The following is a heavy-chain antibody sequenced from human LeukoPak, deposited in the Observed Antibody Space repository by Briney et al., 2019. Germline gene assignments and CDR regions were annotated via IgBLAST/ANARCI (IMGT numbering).Heavy chain of an antibody. Sequence: SETPSLTCTVSGGSISSYYWSWIRQPAGKGLEWIGRIYTSGSTNYNPSLKSRVTMSVDTSKNQFSLKLSSVTAADTAVYYCARGTYGSGSPYYYYYYMDVWGKGTTVTVSS. V-gene: IGHV4-4*07. CDR3: ARGTYGSGSPYYYYYYMDV. J-gene: IGHJ6*03. CDR1: GGSISSYY. CDR2: IYTSGST. D-gene: IGHD3-10*01.